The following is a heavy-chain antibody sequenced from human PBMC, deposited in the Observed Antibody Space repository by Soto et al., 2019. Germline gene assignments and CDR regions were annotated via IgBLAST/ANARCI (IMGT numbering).Heavy chain of an antibody. CDR3: TPLGSLWQDIVVVPAAIPVNWFDP. Sequence: GSLGRPGAASGFTFSNAWMSWVRQAPGKGLEWVGLIKSKTDGGTTDYAAPVKGRFTISRDDSKNTLYLQMNSLKTEDTAVYYCTPLGSLWQDIVVVPAAIPVNWFDPWGQGTLVTVYS. CDR2: IKSKTDGGTT. J-gene: IGHJ5*02. D-gene: IGHD2-2*02. V-gene: IGHV3-15*01. CDR1: GFTFSNAW.